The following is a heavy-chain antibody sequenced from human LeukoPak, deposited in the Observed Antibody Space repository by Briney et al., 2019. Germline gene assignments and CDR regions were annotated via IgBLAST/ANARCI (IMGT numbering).Heavy chain of an antibody. CDR2: INHSGST. CDR3: ARPYYYDSSGYYRPYYFDY. CDR1: GGSFSGYY. V-gene: IGHV4-34*01. J-gene: IGHJ4*02. Sequence: PSETLSLTCAVYGGSFSGYYWSWIRQPPGKGLEWIGEINHSGSTNYNPSLKSRVTISVDTSKNQFSLKLSSVTAADTAVYYCARPYYYDSSGYYRPYYFDYWGQGTLVTVSS. D-gene: IGHD3-22*01.